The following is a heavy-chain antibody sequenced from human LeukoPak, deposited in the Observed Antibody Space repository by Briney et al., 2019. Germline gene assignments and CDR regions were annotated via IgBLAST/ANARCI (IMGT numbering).Heavy chain of an antibody. Sequence: PGRSLRLSCAASGFTFSSYAMHWVRQAPGKGLEWVAVISYDGSNKYYADSVKGRFTISRDNSKNTLYLQMNSLRAEDTAVYYCARRRYSSSLRWYFQHWGQGTLVTVSS. V-gene: IGHV3-30-3*01. CDR3: ARRRYSSSLRWYFQH. J-gene: IGHJ1*01. CDR1: GFTFSSYA. CDR2: ISYDGSNK. D-gene: IGHD6-13*01.